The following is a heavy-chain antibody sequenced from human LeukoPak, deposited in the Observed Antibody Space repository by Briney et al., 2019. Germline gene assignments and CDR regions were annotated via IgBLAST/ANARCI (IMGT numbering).Heavy chain of an antibody. Sequence: ASVTVSFKASGYTFTNYDINWVRQATGQGLEWMGWMNPNRGNTGYVQKFQGRVTITRSASISKAYMGRSRPRSADTAVYYCARADSSSWYGPYLFDYWGQGTLVTVSS. CDR1: GYTFTNYD. CDR2: MNPNRGNT. J-gene: IGHJ4*02. D-gene: IGHD6-13*01. V-gene: IGHV1-8*01. CDR3: ARADSSSWYGPYLFDY.